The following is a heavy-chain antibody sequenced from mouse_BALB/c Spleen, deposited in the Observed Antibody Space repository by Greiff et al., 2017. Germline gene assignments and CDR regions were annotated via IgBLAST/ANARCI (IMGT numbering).Heavy chain of an antibody. J-gene: IGHJ2*01. CDR3: AKSLSTMITTGYFDY. CDR1: GYTFSSYW. CDR2: ILPGSGST. D-gene: IGHD2-4*01. Sequence: QVQLQQSGAELMKPGASVKISCKATGYTFSSYWIEWVKQRPGHGLEWIGEILPGSGSTNYNEKFKGKATFTADTSSNTAYMQLSSLTSEDSAVYYCAKSLSTMITTGYFDYWGQGTTLTVSS. V-gene: IGHV1-9*01.